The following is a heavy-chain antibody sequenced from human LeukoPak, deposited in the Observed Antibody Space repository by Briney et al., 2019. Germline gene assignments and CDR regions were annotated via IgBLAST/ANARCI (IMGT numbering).Heavy chain of an antibody. D-gene: IGHD2-21*02. J-gene: IGHJ5*02. CDR1: GFTFSSYS. V-gene: IGHV3-48*04. CDR3: ARFGLAYCGGDCYLNWFDP. Sequence: GWSLRLSCAASGFTFSSYSMNWVRQAPGKGLEWVSYISSSSSTIYYADSVKGRFTISRDNAKNSLYLQRNSLRAEDTAVYYCARFGLAYCGGDCYLNWFDPWGQGTLVTVSS. CDR2: ISSSSSTI.